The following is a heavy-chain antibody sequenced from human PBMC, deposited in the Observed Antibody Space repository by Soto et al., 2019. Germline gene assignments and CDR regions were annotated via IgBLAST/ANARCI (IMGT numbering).Heavy chain of an antibody. J-gene: IGHJ6*02. CDR1: GFTFNNYA. CDR2: IRSSGDST. CDR3: ARDADYPDGTGYYRAWWYYPIDV. D-gene: IGHD3-22*01. V-gene: IGHV3-23*01. Sequence: GGSLRLSCAASGFTFNNYAMGWVRQAPGKGLQWVSSIRSSGDSTYYRDSVKGRFTISRDNSKYTLYVQMTSLRVEDTAVYYCARDADYPDGTGYYRAWWYYPIDVWGQGTTVTVSS.